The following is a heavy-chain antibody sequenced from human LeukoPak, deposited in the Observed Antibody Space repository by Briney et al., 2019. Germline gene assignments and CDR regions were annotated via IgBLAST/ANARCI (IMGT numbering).Heavy chain of an antibody. CDR1: GGSISSGGYS. CDR2: IYYSGST. Sequence: KPSETLSLTCAVSGGSISSGGYSWSWIRQPPGKGLEWIGYIYYSGSTNYNPSLKSRVTISVDTSKNQFSLKLSSVTAADTAVYYCARQGGWGAAAGTGRAFDIWGQGTMVTVSS. J-gene: IGHJ3*02. CDR3: ARQGGWGAAAGTGRAFDI. D-gene: IGHD6-13*01. V-gene: IGHV4-61*08.